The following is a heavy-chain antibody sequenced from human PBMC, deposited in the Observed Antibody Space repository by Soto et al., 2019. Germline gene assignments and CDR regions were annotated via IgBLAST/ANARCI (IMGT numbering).Heavy chain of an antibody. CDR2: VNSDESST. J-gene: IGHJ4*01. Sequence: EVQLVESGGGLVQPGGSLRLSCAASGFTFSNYYMHWVRQAPGKGLVWVSRVNSDESSTSYADSVKGRLTISRDNAKKTLYLQMNRLRAEDTAVYYCAREGDGTTGYYQDYWGHGTLVTVSS. V-gene: IGHV3-74*01. CDR3: AREGDGTTGYYQDY. D-gene: IGHD3-22*01. CDR1: GFTFSNYY.